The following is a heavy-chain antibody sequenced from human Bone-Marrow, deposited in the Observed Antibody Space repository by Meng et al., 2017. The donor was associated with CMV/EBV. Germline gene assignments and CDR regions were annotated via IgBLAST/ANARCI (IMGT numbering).Heavy chain of an antibody. J-gene: IGHJ4*02. CDR2: IYWNDDK. V-gene: IGHV2-5*01. CDR3: AHSTALTPRRFDY. Sequence: FSRSSLNTYGVGGGWMRQQPGKDREWLALIYWNDDKHYSPSVKRRLTITKDTYKTQVVLTMTHMDPVDTATYYYAHSTALTPRRFDYWGQGTLVTVSS. CDR1: RSSLNTYGVG. D-gene: IGHD4-23*01.